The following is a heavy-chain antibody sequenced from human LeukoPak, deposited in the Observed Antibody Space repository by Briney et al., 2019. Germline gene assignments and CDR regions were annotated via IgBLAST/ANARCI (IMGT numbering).Heavy chain of an antibody. J-gene: IGHJ4*02. CDR3: ARGSSNDY. D-gene: IGHD6-13*01. V-gene: IGHV1-46*01. CDR1: GYTFSIYN. CDR2: INPSGGT. Sequence: ASVKVSCKASGYTFSIYNMHWVRQAPGQGLEWMGIINPSGGTSYAQNLQGRITMTRDTSTSTLYMELSRLRSEDTAVYYCARGSSNDYWGQGTLVTVSS.